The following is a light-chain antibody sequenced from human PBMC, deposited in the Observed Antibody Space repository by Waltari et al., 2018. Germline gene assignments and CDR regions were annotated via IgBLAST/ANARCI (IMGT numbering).Light chain of an antibody. CDR2: WAS. V-gene: IGKV4-1*01. J-gene: IGKJ1*01. CDR3: QQYYSRRT. CDR1: QSLLYNSNDKTY. Sequence: DIVMTQSPDSLAVSLGERATITCKSSQSLLYNSNDKTYLAWYQQKPGQPPKLLFYWASTRHSGVPDRFSGSGSATDFTLTISSLQAEDVAVYYCQQYYSRRTFGQGTRVEIK.